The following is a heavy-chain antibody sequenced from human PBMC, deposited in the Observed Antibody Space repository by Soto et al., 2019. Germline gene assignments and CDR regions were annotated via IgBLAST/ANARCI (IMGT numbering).Heavy chain of an antibody. J-gene: IGHJ6*02. CDR3: ARAVPAVTTNGYYDDGIDV. Sequence: QVQLVQSGAEVKKPGSSVKVSCKASGGTFSSYAISWVRQAPGQGLEWMGGIIPIFGTANYAQKFQGRVTITADESTSTGYRDLSSLRSEKTAVYDCARAVPAVTTNGYYDDGIDVWGQGTTVTVSS. D-gene: IGHD4-17*01. CDR1: GGTFSSYA. V-gene: IGHV1-69*12. CDR2: IIPIFGTA.